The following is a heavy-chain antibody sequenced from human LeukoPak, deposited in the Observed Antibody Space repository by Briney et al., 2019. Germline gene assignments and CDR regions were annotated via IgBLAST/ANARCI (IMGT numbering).Heavy chain of an antibody. D-gene: IGHD4-17*01. CDR1: GYTFSNFG. Sequence: ASVRVSCKTSGYTFSNFGINWVRQAPGQGLEWMGWINPNSGVTDYAQKFQGRVTMTRDTSISTAYMEVSSLRSDDTAVYYCARDFGRAYGDKFDYWGQGTLVTVSS. V-gene: IGHV1-2*02. J-gene: IGHJ4*02. CDR2: INPNSGVT. CDR3: ARDFGRAYGDKFDY.